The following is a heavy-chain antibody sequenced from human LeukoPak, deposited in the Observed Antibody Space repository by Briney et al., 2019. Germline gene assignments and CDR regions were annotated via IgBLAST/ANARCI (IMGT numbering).Heavy chain of an antibody. V-gene: IGHV3-74*01. CDR1: GFTFSTYW. D-gene: IGHD4-17*01. CDR2: INEHGSIT. Sequence: GESLRLSCAASGFTFSTYWMHWVRQTPGEGLVWVSRINEHGSITDYADSVKGRFTISRDNSKNTLYLQMNSLRAEDTAVYYCAKDKGLRPPYWGQGTLVTVSS. J-gene: IGHJ4*02. CDR3: AKDKGLRPPY.